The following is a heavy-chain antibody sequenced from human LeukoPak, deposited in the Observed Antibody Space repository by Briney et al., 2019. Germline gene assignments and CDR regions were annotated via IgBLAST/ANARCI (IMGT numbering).Heavy chain of an antibody. D-gene: IGHD3-9*01. CDR1: GFTFSSYS. Sequence: GGSLRLSCAASGFTFSSYSMNCVRQAPGKGLEWVSSISSSSSYIYYADSVKGRFTISRDNAKNSLYLQMNSLRAEDTAVYYCARVDDYDILARDYYYGMDVWGQGTTVTVSS. CDR2: ISSSSSYI. J-gene: IGHJ6*02. CDR3: ARVDDYDILARDYYYGMDV. V-gene: IGHV3-21*01.